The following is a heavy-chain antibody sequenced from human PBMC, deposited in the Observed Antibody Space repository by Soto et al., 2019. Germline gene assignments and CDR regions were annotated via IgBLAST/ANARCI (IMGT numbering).Heavy chain of an antibody. D-gene: IGHD5-12*01. CDR2: ISAYNGNT. V-gene: IGHV1-18*01. CDR1: GYSFTSYG. J-gene: IGHJ4*02. Sequence: ASVKVSCKASGYSFTSYGISWVRQAPGQGLEWMGWISAYNGNTNYAQNLKGRVTMTTDTSTSTAYMELRSLRSDDTAVYYCARSSGYDYPDYWGQGTLVTVSS. CDR3: ARSSGYDYPDY.